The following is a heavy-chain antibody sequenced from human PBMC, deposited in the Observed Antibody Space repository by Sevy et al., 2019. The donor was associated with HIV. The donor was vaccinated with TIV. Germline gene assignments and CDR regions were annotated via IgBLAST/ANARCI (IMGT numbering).Heavy chain of an antibody. CDR1: GFTFSVSA. D-gene: IGHD6-13*01. V-gene: IGHV3-73*01. CDR3: TRWIPPTSYSSSWYYAFDI. CDR2: IRSKANSYAT. Sequence: GGSLRLSCAASGFTFSVSAMHWVRQASGKGLEWVGRIRSKANSYATAYAASVKGRLTISRDDSKNTAYLQMSSLKTEDTAVYYCTRWIPPTSYSSSWYYAFDIWGQGTMVTVSS. J-gene: IGHJ3*02.